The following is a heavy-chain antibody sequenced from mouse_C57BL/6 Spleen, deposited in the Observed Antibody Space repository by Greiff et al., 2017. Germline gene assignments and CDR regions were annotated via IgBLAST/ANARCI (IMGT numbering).Heavy chain of an antibody. J-gene: IGHJ4*01. Sequence: VQLQQSGAELVRPGTSVKVSCKASGYAFTNYLIEWVKQRPGQGLEWIGVINPGSGGTNYNEKFKGKATLTADKSSSTAYMQLSSLTSEDSAVYFCARPTVDGAMDDWGQGTSVTVSS. D-gene: IGHD1-1*01. CDR1: GYAFTNYL. CDR2: INPGSGGT. V-gene: IGHV1-54*01. CDR3: ARPTVDGAMDD.